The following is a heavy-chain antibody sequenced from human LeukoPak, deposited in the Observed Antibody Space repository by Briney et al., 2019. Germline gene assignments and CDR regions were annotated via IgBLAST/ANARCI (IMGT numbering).Heavy chain of an antibody. J-gene: IGHJ5*02. CDR2: ISSSSSYI. V-gene: IGHV3-21*01. Sequence: GGSLRLSCAASGFTFSSYAMSWVRQAPGKGLEWVSSISSSSSYIYYADSVKGRFTISRDNAKNSLYLQMNSLRAEDTAVYYCARDKGRCWFDPWGQGTLVTVSS. CDR3: ARDKGRCWFDP. CDR1: GFTFSSYA.